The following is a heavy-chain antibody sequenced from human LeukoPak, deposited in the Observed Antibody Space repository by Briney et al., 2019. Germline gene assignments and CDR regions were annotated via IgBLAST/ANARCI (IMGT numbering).Heavy chain of an antibody. CDR3: ARDQYEVEDDSSGYPYYYYYGMDV. J-gene: IGHJ6*02. CDR1: GGSISSGSYY. Sequence: SQTLSLTCTVSGGSISSGSYYWSWIRQPAGKGLEWIGRIYTSGSTNYNPSLKSRVTISVDTSKNQFSPKLSSVTAADTAVYYCARDQYEVEDDSSGYPYYYYYGMDVWGQGTTVTVSS. CDR2: IYTSGST. V-gene: IGHV4-61*02. D-gene: IGHD3-22*01.